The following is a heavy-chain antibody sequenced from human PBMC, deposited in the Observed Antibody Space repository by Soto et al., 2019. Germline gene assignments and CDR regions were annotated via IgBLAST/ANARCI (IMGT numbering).Heavy chain of an antibody. J-gene: IGHJ4*02. V-gene: IGHV4-30-2*01. CDR2: IYHSGST. CDR1: GGPISSGGYS. Sequence: PSETLSLTCAVSGGPISSGGYSWSWIRQPPGKGLEWIGYIYHSGSTYYNPSLKSRVTISVDRSKNQFSLKLSSVTAADTAVYYCARFHFTMTRDLGYFDYWGQGTLVTVSS. CDR3: ARFHFTMTRDLGYFDY. D-gene: IGHD3-16*01.